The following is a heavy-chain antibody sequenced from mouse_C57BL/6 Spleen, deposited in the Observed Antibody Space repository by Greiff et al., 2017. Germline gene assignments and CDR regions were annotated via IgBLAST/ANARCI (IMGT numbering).Heavy chain of an antibody. Sequence: QVQLQQPGAELVMPGASVKLSCKASGYTFTSYWMHWVKQRPGQGLEWIGEIDPSDSYTNYNQKFKGKSTLTVDKSSSTAYVQLSSLTSEDSAVYYCARGYYYGSSYPFSDVWSTGTAVTVSS. CDR2: IDPSDSYT. D-gene: IGHD1-1*01. V-gene: IGHV1-69*01. CDR1: GYTFTSYW. CDR3: ARGYYYGSSYPFSDV. J-gene: IGHJ1*03.